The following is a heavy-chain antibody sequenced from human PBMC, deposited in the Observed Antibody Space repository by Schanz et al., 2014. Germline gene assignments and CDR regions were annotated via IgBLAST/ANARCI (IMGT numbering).Heavy chain of an antibody. CDR1: GFTFSSYW. D-gene: IGHD1-26*01. CDR3: VKDLQRELLRDDHYYGMDV. J-gene: IGHJ6*02. V-gene: IGHV3-74*01. Sequence: EVQLVESGGGFVQPGGSLRLSCAASGFTFSSYWMHWVRQAPGKGLVWVSRINSDGSTTIYADSVKGRFTISRDNAKNTLYLQMNSLRAEDTAVYYCVKDLQRELLRDDHYYGMDVWGQGTTVIVSS. CDR2: INSDGSTT.